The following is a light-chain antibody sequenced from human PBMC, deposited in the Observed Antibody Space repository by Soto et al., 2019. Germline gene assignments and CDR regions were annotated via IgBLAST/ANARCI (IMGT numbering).Light chain of an antibody. Sequence: DIQMTQSPSTLSASVGDRVTITCRASQTINNWLAWYQQKPGKAPKILIYQASTLQSGVPLRFSGSGSGTEFTLTINSLQPDDFATYYCQQYNNYWTFGQGTKVEIK. J-gene: IGKJ1*01. CDR2: QAS. CDR1: QTINNW. V-gene: IGKV1-5*03. CDR3: QQYNNYWT.